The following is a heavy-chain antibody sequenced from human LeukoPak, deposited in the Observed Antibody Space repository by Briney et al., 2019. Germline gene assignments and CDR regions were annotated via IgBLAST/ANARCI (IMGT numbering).Heavy chain of an antibody. V-gene: IGHV4-30-4*01. D-gene: IGHD3-22*01. Sequence: SETLSLTCTVSGGSISSGDYYWSWIRQPPGKGLEWIGYIYYSGSTYYNPSLKSRVTISVDTSKNQFSLKLSSVTAADTAVYYCARGRAMDSSGYYYYYYYMDVWGKGTTVTVSS. CDR3: ARGRAMDSSGYYYYYYYMDV. CDR2: IYYSGST. J-gene: IGHJ6*03. CDR1: GGSISSGDYY.